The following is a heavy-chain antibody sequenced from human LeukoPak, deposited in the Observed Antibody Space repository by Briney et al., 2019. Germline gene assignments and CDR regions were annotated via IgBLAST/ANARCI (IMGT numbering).Heavy chain of an antibody. CDR1: GFTFSSYS. CDR2: ISSSSSYI. D-gene: IGHD5-18*01. V-gene: IGHV3-21*01. J-gene: IGHJ4*02. CDR3: ARDLVERGYNFGRCDY. Sequence: GGPLRLSCAASGFTFSSYSMNWVRQAPGKGLEWVSSISSSSSYIYYADSVKGRFTISRDNAKNSLYLQMNSLRAEDTAVYYCARDLVERGYNFGRCDYWGQGTLVTVSS.